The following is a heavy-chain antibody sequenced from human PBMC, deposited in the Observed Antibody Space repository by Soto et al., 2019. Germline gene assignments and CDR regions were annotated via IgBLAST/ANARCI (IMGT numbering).Heavy chain of an antibody. CDR3: ARYRREAVAGYTLDN. CDR1: GGSISSNY. V-gene: IGHV4-59*01. J-gene: IGHJ4*02. CDR2: VYNSGST. D-gene: IGHD6-13*01. Sequence: SETLSLTCTVSGGSISSNYWTWIRQPPGKGLEWIGYVYNSGSTNYNPSLKSRVTISEDTSKSQFSLKVNSMTAAATAVYYCARYRREAVAGYTLDNWGKGILVTVSS.